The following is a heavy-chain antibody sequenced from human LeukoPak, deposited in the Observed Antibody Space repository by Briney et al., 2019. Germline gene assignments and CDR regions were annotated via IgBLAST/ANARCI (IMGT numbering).Heavy chain of an antibody. CDR2: ISSSGSYS. D-gene: IGHD1-26*01. CDR1: GFTFSSYS. V-gene: IGHV3-21*01. Sequence: GGSLRLSCAASGFTFSSYSMNWVRQAPGEGLEWVSSISSSGSYSYYADSVKGRFTISRDNGKNSLYLQMNSLTAEDKAVYYCARDGGIYSGSYYFDYWGQGTLVTVSS. J-gene: IGHJ4*02. CDR3: ARDGGIYSGSYYFDY.